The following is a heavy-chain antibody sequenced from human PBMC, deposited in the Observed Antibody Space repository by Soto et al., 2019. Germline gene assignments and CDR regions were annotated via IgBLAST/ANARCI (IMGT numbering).Heavy chain of an antibody. Sequence: GGSLRLSCAASGFTFSGSAMHWVRQASGKGLEWVGRIRSKANSYATAYAASVKGRFTISRDDSKNTAYLQMNSLKTEDTAVYYCTILPDDFPGSFDYWGQGTLVTVSS. CDR3: TILPDDFPGSFDY. J-gene: IGHJ4*02. V-gene: IGHV3-73*01. D-gene: IGHD2-21*02. CDR2: IRSKANSYAT. CDR1: GFTFSGSA.